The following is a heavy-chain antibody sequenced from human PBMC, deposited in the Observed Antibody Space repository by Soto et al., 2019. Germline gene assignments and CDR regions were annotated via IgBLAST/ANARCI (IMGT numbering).Heavy chain of an antibody. CDR2: ISCSGGGT. D-gene: IGHD6-13*01. CDR1: GFTFSSYA. J-gene: IGHJ4*02. CDR3: SKTAAACQHLYLDX. V-gene: IGHV3-23*01. Sequence: GGSLRLSCAATGFTFSSYAMSWVRQAPGKGLEWVSFISCSGGGTYYADSVQGRLTISRDKSKKTLYLQMNSLRVEETAVFYCSKTAAACQHLYLDXWGQRTLVTAPX.